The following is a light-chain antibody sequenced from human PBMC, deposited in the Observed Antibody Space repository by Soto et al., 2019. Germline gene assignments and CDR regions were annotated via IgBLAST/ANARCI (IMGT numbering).Light chain of an antibody. CDR2: EVT. J-gene: IGLJ1*01. Sequence: QSVLTQPASVSGSPGQSITISCTGSSRDIGTSNLVSWYQQYPGKAPKLIIYEVTKRPSGISYRFSGSKSGNTASLTISGLQPEDEATYYCYSFTGISTSLFVFGTVTKVTVL. CDR1: SRDIGTSNL. V-gene: IGLV2-23*02. CDR3: YSFTGISTSLFV.